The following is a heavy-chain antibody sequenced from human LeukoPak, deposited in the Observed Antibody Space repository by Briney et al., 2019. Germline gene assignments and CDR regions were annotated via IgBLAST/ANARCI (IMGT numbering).Heavy chain of an antibody. CDR2: INPNTGDT. Sequence: GASVKVSCKASGYTFTDYYIHWVRQAPGQGLEWMGRINPNTGDTNFAQKFQGRVTMTRDTSISTAYMELSRLRSDDTAVYYCARVTGELPLFKNWGQGTLVTVSS. J-gene: IGHJ4*02. CDR1: GYTFTDYY. V-gene: IGHV1-2*06. CDR3: ARVTGELPLFKN. D-gene: IGHD1-26*01.